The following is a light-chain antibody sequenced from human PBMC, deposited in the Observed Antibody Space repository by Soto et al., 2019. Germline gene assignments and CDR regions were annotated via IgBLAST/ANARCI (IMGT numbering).Light chain of an antibody. CDR3: SSYTGSGTLVI. CDR1: SSDVGAYNY. J-gene: IGLJ2*01. V-gene: IGLV2-14*03. Sequence: QSVLTQPASVSGSPGQSVTISCTGTSSDVGAYNYVSWYQQHPGKVPKLMIYDVSNRPSGVSNRFSGSKSGNTASLTISGLQAEDEADYYCSSYTGSGTLVIFGGGTKLTVL. CDR2: DVS.